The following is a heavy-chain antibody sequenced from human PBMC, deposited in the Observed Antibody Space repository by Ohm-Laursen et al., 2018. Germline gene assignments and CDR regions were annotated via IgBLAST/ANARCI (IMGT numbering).Heavy chain of an antibody. CDR3: ASATTVVTAPVG. J-gene: IGHJ4*02. D-gene: IGHD4-23*01. V-gene: IGHV1-69*04. CDR2: IIPILGIA. Sequence: EASVKVSCKASGGTFSSYAISWVRQAPGQGLEWMGRIIPILGIANYAQKFQGRVTITADKSTSTAYMELSSLRSEDTAVYYCASATTVVTAPVGWGQGTLVTVSS. CDR1: GGTFSSYA.